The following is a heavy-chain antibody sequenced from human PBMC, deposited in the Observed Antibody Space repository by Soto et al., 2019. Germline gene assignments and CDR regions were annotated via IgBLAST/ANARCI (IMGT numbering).Heavy chain of an antibody. V-gene: IGHV1-69*02. J-gene: IGHJ4*02. D-gene: IGHD1-1*01. CDR1: GGSFNSHS. CDR3: ARPSSHTATTGTFNY. CDR2: LIPILGLA. Sequence: QVQLVQSGAEVKKPGSSVIVSCKASGGSFNSHSINWVRQAPGQGLQWVGRLIPILGLANYAQSFQGRVTITADKSTSTAYMELSSLGSDDTAVYYCARPSSHTATTGTFNYWGQGTPVTVSS.